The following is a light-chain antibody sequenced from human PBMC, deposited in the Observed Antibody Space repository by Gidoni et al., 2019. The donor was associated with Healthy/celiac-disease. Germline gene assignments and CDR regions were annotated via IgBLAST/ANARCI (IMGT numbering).Light chain of an antibody. J-gene: IGKJ3*01. V-gene: IGKV1-39*01. CDR2: AAS. Sequence: DIQMTQSPSSLSASVGDRVTIPCRASQSISSYLNWYQQKPGKPPKLLIYAASSLQSGVPSRFSGSGSWTDFTLTISSLQPEDFATYYCQQSYSTPLTFGPGTKVDIK. CDR3: QQSYSTPLT. CDR1: QSISSY.